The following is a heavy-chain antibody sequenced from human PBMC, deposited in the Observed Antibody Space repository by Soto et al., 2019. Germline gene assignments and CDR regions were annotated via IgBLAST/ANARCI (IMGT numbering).Heavy chain of an antibody. CDR3: ARGRGYCSGGSCDDDYFDY. J-gene: IGHJ4*02. CDR1: GYTFTGYY. Sequence: ASVKVSCTASGYTFTGYYMHWVRQAPGQGLEWMGWINPNSGGTNYAQKFQGWVTMTRDTSISTAYMELSRLRSDDTAVYYCARGRGYCSGGSCDDDYFDYWGQGTLVTVSS. D-gene: IGHD2-15*01. V-gene: IGHV1-2*04. CDR2: INPNSGGT.